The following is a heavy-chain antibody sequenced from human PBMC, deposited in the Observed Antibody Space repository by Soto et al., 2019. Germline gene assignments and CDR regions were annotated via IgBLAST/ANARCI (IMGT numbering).Heavy chain of an antibody. CDR2: IYSGGST. Sequence: GGSLRLSCAASGLTVSSNYMIWVRRAPGEGLEWVSVIYSGGSTYYADSVKGRFTISRDNSKNTLYLQMNSLRAEDTAVYYCASRPLSSIAAPAPYYYYGMDVWGQGTTVTVSS. J-gene: IGHJ6*02. D-gene: IGHD6-6*01. CDR3: ASRPLSSIAAPAPYYYYGMDV. V-gene: IGHV3-53*01. CDR1: GLTVSSNY.